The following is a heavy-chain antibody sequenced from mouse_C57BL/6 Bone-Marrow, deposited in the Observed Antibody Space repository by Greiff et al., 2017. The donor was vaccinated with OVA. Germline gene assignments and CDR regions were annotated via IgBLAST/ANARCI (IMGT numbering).Heavy chain of an antibody. CDR2: IHPSNGGT. J-gene: IGHJ3*01. D-gene: IGHD2-13*01. CDR3: ARGETSRFAY. CDR1: GYSFPGYY. Sequence: VKLQQSGPELVKPGASVKLSCKASGYSFPGYYMNWVQQSPEKSLEWIGEIHPSNGGTTYNQKFKGKATLTVDKSSSTAYKQLKILTSENSTVYYSARGETSRFAYWCQGKLVTVSA. V-gene: IGHV1-42*01.